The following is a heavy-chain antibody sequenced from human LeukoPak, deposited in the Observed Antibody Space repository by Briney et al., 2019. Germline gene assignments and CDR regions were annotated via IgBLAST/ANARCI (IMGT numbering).Heavy chain of an antibody. CDR2: IKQDGSEK. V-gene: IGHV3-7*03. CDR3: ARDRTIAYSSYSFDY. D-gene: IGHD5-18*01. CDR1: GFTFSSYW. J-gene: IGHJ4*02. Sequence: GGSLRLSCAVSGFTFSSYWMSWVRQAPGKGLEWVANIKQDGSEKYYVDSVKGRFTISRDNAKNSLYLQMNSLRAEDTAVYYCARDRTIAYSSYSFDYWGQGTLVTVSS.